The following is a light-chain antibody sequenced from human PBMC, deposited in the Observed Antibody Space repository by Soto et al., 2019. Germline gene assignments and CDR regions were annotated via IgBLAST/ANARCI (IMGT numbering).Light chain of an antibody. Sequence: QSALTQPRSVSGSPKQSVTISCTGTSSDVGTYNYVSWFQQHPGKAPKLMISDVSKRPSGVPDRFPGSKSGNTASLTISGLQAEDEADYYCCSYAGSYILLFGGGTQLTVL. CDR3: CSYAGSYILL. CDR1: SSDVGTYNY. V-gene: IGLV2-11*01. CDR2: DVS. J-gene: IGLJ2*01.